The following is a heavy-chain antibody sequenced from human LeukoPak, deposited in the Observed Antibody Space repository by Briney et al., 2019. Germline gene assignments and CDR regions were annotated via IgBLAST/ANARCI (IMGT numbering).Heavy chain of an antibody. CDR3: ARSSSGYMDYFDY. D-gene: IGHD5-12*01. CDR2: ISGGST. J-gene: IGHJ4*02. V-gene: IGHV3-38-3*01. CDR1: GFTVSSNE. Sequence: GGSLRLSCAASGFTVSSNEMSWVRQAPGKGLEWVSSISGGSTYYADSVKGRFTISRDNSKNTLYLQMNSLRAEDTAVYYCARSSSGYMDYFDYWGQGTLVTVSS.